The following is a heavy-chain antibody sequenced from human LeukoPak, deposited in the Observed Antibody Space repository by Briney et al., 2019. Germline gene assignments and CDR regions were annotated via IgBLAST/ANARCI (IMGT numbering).Heavy chain of an antibody. J-gene: IGHJ5*02. V-gene: IGHV6-1*01. CDR1: RDSVSNNRAS. CDR2: TYYRSRWYK. D-gene: IGHD3-9*01. CDR3: ARLLTT. Sequence: SQTLSLTCVISRDSVSNNRASWNCIRQSPSRGLEWLGRTYYRSRWYKDYAVSVKSRITINPDTSKNQFSLQLNSVTPEDTAVYYCARLLTTWGQGTLVTVSS.